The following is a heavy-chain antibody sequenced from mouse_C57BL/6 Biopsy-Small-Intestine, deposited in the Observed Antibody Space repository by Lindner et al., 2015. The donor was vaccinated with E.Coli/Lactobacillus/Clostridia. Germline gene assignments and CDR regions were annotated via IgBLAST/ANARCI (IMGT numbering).Heavy chain of an antibody. Sequence: SVKVSCKASGYTFSTYGISWVRQAPGQGLEWMGWINGYTGDTKSAQKFQGRVTMTRDTSTSTAYMELRSLTSDDTAVYYCAGSRGSGSPDWGQGTLVSVS. V-gene: IGHV1-74*01. J-gene: IGHJ3*01. CDR3: AGSRGSGSPD. CDR2: INGYTGDT. D-gene: IGHD1-1*01. CDR1: GYTFSTYG.